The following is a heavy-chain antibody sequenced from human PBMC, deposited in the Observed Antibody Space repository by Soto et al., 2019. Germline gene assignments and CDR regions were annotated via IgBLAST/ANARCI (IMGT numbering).Heavy chain of an antibody. Sequence: ETLSLTCAVYGGSFSGYYWSWLRQPPGKGLEWIGEINHSGSTNYNPSLKSRVTISVDTSKNQFSLKLSSVTAADTAVYYCARGRLTYYYGAGSYWKADYGMDVWGQGTTVTVSS. CDR1: GGSFSGYY. CDR2: INHSGST. J-gene: IGHJ6*02. D-gene: IGHD3-10*01. V-gene: IGHV4-34*01. CDR3: ARGRLTYYYGAGSYWKADYGMDV.